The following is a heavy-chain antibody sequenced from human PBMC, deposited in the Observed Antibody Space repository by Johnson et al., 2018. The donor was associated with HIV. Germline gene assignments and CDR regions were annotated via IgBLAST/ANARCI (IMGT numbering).Heavy chain of an antibody. CDR2: ISSSGTTI. Sequence: QVQLVESGGVVVQPGGSLRLSCAASGFSVSDSYMSWVRQAPGKGLEWISYISSSGTTIYYADSVKGRFTISRDNAKNSLYLQMNSLRAEDSAVYYCASPTSGYSGVKAFDIWGHGTMVTVSS. CDR3: ASPTSGYSGVKAFDI. J-gene: IGHJ3*02. D-gene: IGHD3-22*01. CDR1: GFSVSDSY. V-gene: IGHV3-11*04.